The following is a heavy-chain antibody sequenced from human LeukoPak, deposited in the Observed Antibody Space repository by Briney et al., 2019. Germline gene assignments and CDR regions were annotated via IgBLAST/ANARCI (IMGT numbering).Heavy chain of an antibody. J-gene: IGHJ5*02. V-gene: IGHV1-69*13. Sequence: ASVKVSCKASGGTFSSYAISWVRQAPGQGLEWMGGIIPIFGTANYAQKFQGRVTITADEPTSTAYMELSSLRSEDTAVYYCARGGEDWDPTTNWFDPWGQGTLVTVSS. CDR2: IIPIFGTA. CDR1: GGTFSSYA. CDR3: ARGGEDWDPTTNWFDP. D-gene: IGHD1-1*01.